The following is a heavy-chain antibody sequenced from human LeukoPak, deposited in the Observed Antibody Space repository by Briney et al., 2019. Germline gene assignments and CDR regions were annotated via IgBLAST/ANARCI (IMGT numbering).Heavy chain of an antibody. CDR2: ISAYNGNT. CDR1: GYTFTSYG. Sequence: ASVKVSCKASGYTFTSYGISWVRQAPGQGLEWMGWISAYNGNTNHAQKLQGRVTMTTDTSTSTAYMELRSLRSDDTAVYYCARDAYSSSWYYYYGMDVWGQGTTVTVSS. D-gene: IGHD6-13*01. V-gene: IGHV1-18*01. J-gene: IGHJ6*02. CDR3: ARDAYSSSWYYYYGMDV.